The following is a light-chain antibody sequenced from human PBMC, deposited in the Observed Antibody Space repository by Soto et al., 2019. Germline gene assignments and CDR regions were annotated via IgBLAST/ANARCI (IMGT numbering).Light chain of an antibody. CDR2: ATS. CDR3: QQFGNSPWT. J-gene: IGKJ1*01. Sequence: IVLTQSPGTLSLSPWETATLSCRASQTVNSDYLAWFQQRPGQAPRLLIFATSRRATDIPDRFSGSGSGTDFTLTISRLEPEDFAVYFCQQFGNSPWTFGQGTKVDIK. CDR1: QTVNSDY. V-gene: IGKV3-20*01.